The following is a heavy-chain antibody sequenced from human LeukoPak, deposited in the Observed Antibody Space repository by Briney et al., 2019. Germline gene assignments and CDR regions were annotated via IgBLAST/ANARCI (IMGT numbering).Heavy chain of an antibody. Sequence: ASVKVSCKASGGTFSSYTISWVRQAPGQGLEWMGRIIPILGIANYAQKFQGRVTITADKSTSTAYMELSSLRSDDTAVYYCARKTEAYYYDSSGPFDYWGQGTLVTVSS. CDR3: ARKTEAYYYDSSGPFDY. CDR1: GGTFSSYT. D-gene: IGHD3-22*01. V-gene: IGHV1-69*02. J-gene: IGHJ4*02. CDR2: IIPILGIA.